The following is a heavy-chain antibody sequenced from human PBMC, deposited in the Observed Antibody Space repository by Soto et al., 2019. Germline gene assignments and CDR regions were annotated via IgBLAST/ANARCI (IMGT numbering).Heavy chain of an antibody. J-gene: IGHJ4*02. CDR1: GFTADDYA. V-gene: IGHV3-9*02. D-gene: IGHD6-13*01. CDR2: ISSNSDTI. Sequence: GGSLRLSCVASGFTADDYAMHWVRQAPGKGLEWVSGISSNSDTIDYADSVKGRFTISRDNAKNSLFLQMNSLRPEDTAVYYCARGGGSPYHNHEFDFWGQGTLVTVSS. CDR3: ARGGGSPYHNHEFDF.